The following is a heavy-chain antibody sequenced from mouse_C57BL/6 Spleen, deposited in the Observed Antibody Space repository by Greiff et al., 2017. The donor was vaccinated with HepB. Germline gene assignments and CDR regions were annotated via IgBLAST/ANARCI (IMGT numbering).Heavy chain of an antibody. CDR3: ASGEFRVGRFDY. J-gene: IGHJ2*01. CDR2: IYPGSGST. Sequence: QVQLQQPGAELVKPGASVKMSCKASGYTFTSYWITWVKQRPGQGLEWIGDIYPGSGSTNYNEKFKSKATLTVDTSSSTAYMQLSSLTSEDSAVYYCASGEFRVGRFDYWGQGTTLTVSS. D-gene: IGHD4-1*01. CDR1: GYTFTSYW. V-gene: IGHV1-55*01.